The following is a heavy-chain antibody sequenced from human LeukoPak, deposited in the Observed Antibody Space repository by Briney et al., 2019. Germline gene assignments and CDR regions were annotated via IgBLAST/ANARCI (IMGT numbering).Heavy chain of an antibody. CDR1: GFTFSSYG. Sequence: GWSLRPSCAASGFTFSSYGMHWVRQAPGKGLEWVAFIRYAGSNKYYADSVKGRFTISRDNSKNTLYLRMNSLRAEDTAVYYCAKGGSGSYGGGFDYWGQGTLVTVSS. CDR3: AKGGSGSYGGGFDY. D-gene: IGHD1-26*01. V-gene: IGHV3-30*02. CDR2: IRYAGSNK. J-gene: IGHJ4*02.